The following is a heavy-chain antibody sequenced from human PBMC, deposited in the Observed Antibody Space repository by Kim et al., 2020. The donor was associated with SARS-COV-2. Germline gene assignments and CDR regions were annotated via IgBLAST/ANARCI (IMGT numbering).Heavy chain of an antibody. CDR3: AKSRREASSSSWYLHFDY. D-gene: IGHD6-13*01. CDR1: GFTFSNYA. V-gene: IGHV3-23*01. Sequence: GGSLRLSCAASGFTFSNYAMSWVRQAPGKGLEWVSSISGSGGATYYADSVKGRFTISRDNSKNTLYLQMNSLRAEDTAVYYCAKSRREASSSSWYLHFDYWGQGTVVTVSS. J-gene: IGHJ4*02. CDR2: ISGSGGAT.